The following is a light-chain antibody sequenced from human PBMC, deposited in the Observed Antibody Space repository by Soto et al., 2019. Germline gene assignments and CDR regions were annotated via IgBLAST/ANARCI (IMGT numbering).Light chain of an antibody. Sequence: EIVMTQSPATLSVSPGERATLSCRASQSVNNNLAWYQQKPGQAPSLLIYGASTRATGIPAGFSGSGSGTEFTLTISSLQSEDFAVYYCQQYSNWPYTFGQGTKVDIK. V-gene: IGKV3-15*01. CDR1: QSVNNN. CDR2: GAS. CDR3: QQYSNWPYT. J-gene: IGKJ2*01.